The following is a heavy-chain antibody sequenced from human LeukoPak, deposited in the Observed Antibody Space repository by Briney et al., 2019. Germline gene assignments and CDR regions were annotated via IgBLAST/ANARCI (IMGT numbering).Heavy chain of an antibody. CDR1: GYTLTELS. CDR3: ATDRGEYYDSSGSIFDY. D-gene: IGHD3-22*01. CDR2: FDPEDGET. Sequence: ASVKVSCKVSGYTLTELSMHGVRQAPGKGLEWMGGFDPEDGETIYAQKFQGRVTMTEDTSTDTAYMELSSLRSEDTAVYYCATDRGEYYDSSGSIFDYWGQGTLVTVSS. J-gene: IGHJ4*02. V-gene: IGHV1-24*01.